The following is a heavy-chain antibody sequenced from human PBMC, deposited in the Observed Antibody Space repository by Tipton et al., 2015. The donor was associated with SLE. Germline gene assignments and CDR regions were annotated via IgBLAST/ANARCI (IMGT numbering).Heavy chain of an antibody. J-gene: IGHJ3*02. D-gene: IGHD3-16*01. Sequence: SLRLSCAASGFTFSSYAMHWVRQAPGKGLEWVAVISYDGTNKYYPDSVKGRFTISRDNSKNTLHLQMNSLRAEDTAVYYCAREDPVWEAFDIWGQGTMVTVSS. V-gene: IGHV3-30*04. CDR2: ISYDGTNK. CDR3: AREDPVWEAFDI. CDR1: GFTFSSYA.